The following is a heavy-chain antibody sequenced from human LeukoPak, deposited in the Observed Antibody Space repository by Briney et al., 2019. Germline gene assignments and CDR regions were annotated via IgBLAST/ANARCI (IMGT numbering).Heavy chain of an antibody. V-gene: IGHV3-66*04. Sequence: GGSLRLSCAASGFTFSSNYMTWVRQAPGKGLDWVSFIYSGGNTYYADPVKGRFTISRDNSKNTLYLQMNNLRAEDTAVYYCARRSIAAFDAFDIWGQGTMLPSL. CDR2: IYSGGNT. CDR1: GFTFSSNY. D-gene: IGHD6-6*01. CDR3: ARRSIAAFDAFDI. J-gene: IGHJ3*02.